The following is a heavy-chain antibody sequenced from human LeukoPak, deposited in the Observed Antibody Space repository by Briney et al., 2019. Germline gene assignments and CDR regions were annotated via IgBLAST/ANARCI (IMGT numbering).Heavy chain of an antibody. J-gene: IGHJ5*01. CDR3: ARKKYPYYSDSRGPFDS. Sequence: GASVKVSCKASGYTFTSYGISWARQAPGQGLEWMGWMNPNSGGTNYAQNFQGRVTMTRDTSISTAYMEVSRLRSDDTAVYYCARKKYPYYSDSRGPFDSWGQGTLVTVSS. V-gene: IGHV1-2*02. D-gene: IGHD3-22*01. CDR1: GYTFTSYG. CDR2: MNPNSGGT.